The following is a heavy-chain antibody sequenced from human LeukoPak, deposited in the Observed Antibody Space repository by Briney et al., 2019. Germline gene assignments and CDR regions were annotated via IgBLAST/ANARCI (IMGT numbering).Heavy chain of an antibody. CDR2: IYYSGST. CDR1: GGSISSYY. V-gene: IGHV4-59*01. D-gene: IGHD6-6*01. CDR3: ARALPYSSSSEVGWFDP. J-gene: IGHJ5*02. Sequence: PSETLSLTCTVSGGSISSYYWSWIRQPPGKGLEWIGYIYYSGSTNYNPSLKSRVTISVDTSKNQFSLKLSSVTAADTAVYYCARALPYSSSSEVGWFDPWGQGTLVTVSS.